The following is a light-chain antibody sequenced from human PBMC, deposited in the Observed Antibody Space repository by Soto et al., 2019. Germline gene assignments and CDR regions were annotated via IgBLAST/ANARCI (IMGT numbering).Light chain of an antibody. J-gene: IGKJ1*01. Sequence: DIGVTQSPGTLSLSPGERATLSCRASQSVSNNYLAWYQQKPGQAPRLLIYGASTRATGIPDRFSGSGSGTDFTLTISRLEPEDFAVYFCQHHVTVPRTFGQGTKVDI. CDR3: QHHVTVPRT. CDR2: GAS. V-gene: IGKV3-20*01. CDR1: QSVSNNY.